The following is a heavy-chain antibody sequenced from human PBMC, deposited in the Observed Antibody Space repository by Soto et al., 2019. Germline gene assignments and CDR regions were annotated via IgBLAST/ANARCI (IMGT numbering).Heavy chain of an antibody. CDR3: ARDVTRGKNWFDP. J-gene: IGHJ5*02. V-gene: IGHV4-30-4*01. D-gene: IGHD2-21*02. Sequence: SSETLSLTCTVSGGSISIGDYYWSWIGQPPGKGLEWIGYIYNSGSTYYNPSLKSRVIISVDTSKNQFSLKLSSVTAADTAVYYCARDVTRGKNWFDPWGQGTLVTVSS. CDR2: IYNSGST. CDR1: GGSISIGDYY.